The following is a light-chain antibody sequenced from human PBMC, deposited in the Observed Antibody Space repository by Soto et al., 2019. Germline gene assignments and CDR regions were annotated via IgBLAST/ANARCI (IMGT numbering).Light chain of an antibody. V-gene: IGLV1-40*01. Sequence: QSVLTQPPSVSGAPGQRVTISCTGSSSNIGAGYDVHWYQQLPGTAPQILIYGNSKRPSGVPDRFSGSKSGTSASLAITSLQAEDEADYYCQSYDSSLSVVFGGGTKLTVL. CDR1: SSNIGAGYD. J-gene: IGLJ2*01. CDR2: GNS. CDR3: QSYDSSLSVV.